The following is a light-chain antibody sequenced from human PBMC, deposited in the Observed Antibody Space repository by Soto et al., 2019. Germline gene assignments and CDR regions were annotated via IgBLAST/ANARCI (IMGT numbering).Light chain of an antibody. J-gene: IGKJ1*01. CDR3: QHYGTSLWT. Sequence: EIVLTQSPGTLSLSPGERATLSCRASQSVWSTYLAWYQQKPGQAPRLLIYGATSRATGIPDRFSGSGSGTDFTLTITRLEPEDFAVYYCQHYGTSLWTFGEGTKVEIK. CDR1: QSVWSTY. V-gene: IGKV3-20*01. CDR2: GAT.